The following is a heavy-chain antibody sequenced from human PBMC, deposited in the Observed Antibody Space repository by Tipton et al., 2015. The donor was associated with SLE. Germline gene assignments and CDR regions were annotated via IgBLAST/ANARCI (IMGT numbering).Heavy chain of an antibody. CDR3: ARGHYGMDA. Sequence: GSLRLSCAASGFTFSSYAMSWVRQAPGKGPEWVASIKKDGSEKYYVDSVKGRFTISRDNAKNSVYLQANSLRVEDTAVYYCARGHYGMDAWGRGTTVTVSS. CDR1: GFTFSSYA. CDR2: IKKDGSEK. J-gene: IGHJ6*02. V-gene: IGHV3-7*01.